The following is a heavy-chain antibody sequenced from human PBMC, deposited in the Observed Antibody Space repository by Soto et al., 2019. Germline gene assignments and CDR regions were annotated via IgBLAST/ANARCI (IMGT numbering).Heavy chain of an antibody. CDR2: IIPIFGPA. J-gene: IGHJ4*02. Sequence: QVQLVQSGAEVKKPGSSVKVSCKASGGTFSNYAVTWVRQAPGQGLEWMGGIIPIFGPANYAQKFQGRVTITADESTSTAYMELSSLSSEDTAVYYCARSVDTPMVTVFDYWGQGTLVTVAS. CDR3: ARSVDTPMVTVFDY. V-gene: IGHV1-69*12. CDR1: GGTFSNYA. D-gene: IGHD5-18*01.